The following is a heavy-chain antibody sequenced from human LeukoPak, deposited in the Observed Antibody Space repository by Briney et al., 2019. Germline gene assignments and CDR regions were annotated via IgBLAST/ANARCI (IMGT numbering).Heavy chain of an antibody. Sequence: SETLSLTCTVSGGSISSGSYYWSWIRQPAGKGLECIGRIYTSGSTNYNPSLKSRVTISVDTSKNQFSLKLSSVTAADTAVYYCARGEQLVYYYYYMDVWGKGTTVTVSS. CDR2: IYTSGST. V-gene: IGHV4-61*02. CDR1: GGSISSGSYY. CDR3: ARGEQLVYYYYYMDV. D-gene: IGHD6-6*01. J-gene: IGHJ6*03.